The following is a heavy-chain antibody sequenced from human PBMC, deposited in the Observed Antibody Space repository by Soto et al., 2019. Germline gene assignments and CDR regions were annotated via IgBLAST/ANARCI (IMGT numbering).Heavy chain of an antibody. CDR3: AKGSQPSYYYMDV. Sequence: GGSLRLSCAASGFTFSSYAMSWVRQAPGKGLEWVAVILYDGSNTYYADSVKGRFTISRDNSKNTLYLQMSGLRADDTAVYYCAKGSQPSYYYMDVWGKGTTVTVSS. J-gene: IGHJ6*03. CDR1: GFTFSSYA. CDR2: ILYDGSNT. V-gene: IGHV3-30*18.